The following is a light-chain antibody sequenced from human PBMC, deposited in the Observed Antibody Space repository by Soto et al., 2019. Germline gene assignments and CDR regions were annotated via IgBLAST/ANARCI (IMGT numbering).Light chain of an antibody. CDR2: DVS. Sequence: QSVLTQPASVSGSPGQSITISCTGTSSDVGGYNYVSWYQQHPGKAPKLMIYDVSNRPSGVSNRFSGSKSGNTASLTISGRQAEHEADYYCSSYTSGSTLVFGGGTKLTVL. J-gene: IGLJ2*01. CDR3: SSYTSGSTLV. V-gene: IGLV2-14*01. CDR1: SSDVGGYNY.